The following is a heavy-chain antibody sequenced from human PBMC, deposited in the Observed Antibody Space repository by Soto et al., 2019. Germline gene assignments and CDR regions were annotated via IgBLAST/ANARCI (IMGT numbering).Heavy chain of an antibody. CDR3: ASRDPGTSVDY. CDR2: IYRTGST. D-gene: IGHD1-7*01. V-gene: IGHV4-4*02. J-gene: IGHJ4*02. Sequence: SETLSLTCAVSGGSFTSSNWWTWVRQPPGQGLEWIGEIYRTGSTNYNPSLKRRVTISLDKSENQFSLKVTSLTAADTAVYYCASRDPGTSVDYWGQGTLVTVSS. CDR1: GGSFTSSNW.